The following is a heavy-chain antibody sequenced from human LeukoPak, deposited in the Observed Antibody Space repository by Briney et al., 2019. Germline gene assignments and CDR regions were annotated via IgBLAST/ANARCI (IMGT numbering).Heavy chain of an antibody. CDR2: IYSSGSS. CDR3: ARLFHYYDSSAYPTFDY. Sequence: SETLSLTCTASGGSISSSSHYWGWIRQPPGKGLEWIGSIYSSGSSFYNPSLKSRVTISLDTFKNQFSLKLSSVTAADTAVYYCARLFHYYDSSAYPTFDYWGQGTLVTVSS. J-gene: IGHJ4*02. D-gene: IGHD3-22*01. CDR1: GGSISSSSHY. V-gene: IGHV4-39*01.